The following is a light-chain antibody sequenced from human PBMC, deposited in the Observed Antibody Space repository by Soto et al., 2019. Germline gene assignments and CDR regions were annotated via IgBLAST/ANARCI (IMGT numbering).Light chain of an antibody. CDR3: QQYKKWPRT. V-gene: IGKV3-15*01. Sequence: EIVLTQPPATPSVSPGEGATLSCSASQNVYTDLAWYQQKPGQAPRLLIYGASTRATDMPGRFSGRGSGTEFTLTISSLQSEDFAAYYCQQYKKWPRTFGQGTKVDIK. CDR1: QNVYTD. J-gene: IGKJ1*01. CDR2: GAS.